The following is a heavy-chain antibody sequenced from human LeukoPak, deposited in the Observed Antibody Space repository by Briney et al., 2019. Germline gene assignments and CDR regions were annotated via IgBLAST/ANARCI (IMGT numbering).Heavy chain of an antibody. CDR3: AREKGSEGNWFDP. J-gene: IGHJ5*02. D-gene: IGHD1-26*01. Sequence: SETLSLTCTVSGGSISSSSYYWGWIRQPPGKGLEWIGSIYHSGSTYYNPSLKSRVTISVDTSKNQFSLKLSSVTAADTAVYYCAREKGSEGNWFDPWGQGTLVTVSS. CDR1: GGSISSSSYY. CDR2: IYHSGST. V-gene: IGHV4-39*07.